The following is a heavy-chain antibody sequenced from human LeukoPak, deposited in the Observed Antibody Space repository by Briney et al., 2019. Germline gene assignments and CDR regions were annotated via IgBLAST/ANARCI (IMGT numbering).Heavy chain of an antibody. CDR1: GYTFTSNY. CDR3: ARDLGYCSGGSCYVLDY. Sequence: ASVKVSCKASGYTFTSNYIHWVRQAPGQGLEWMGMIYPRDGSTSYAQKFQGRVTVTRDTSTSTVYMELSSLRSEDTAVYYCARDLGYCSGGSCYVLDYWGQGTLVTVSS. D-gene: IGHD2-15*01. V-gene: IGHV1-46*01. J-gene: IGHJ4*02. CDR2: IYPRDGST.